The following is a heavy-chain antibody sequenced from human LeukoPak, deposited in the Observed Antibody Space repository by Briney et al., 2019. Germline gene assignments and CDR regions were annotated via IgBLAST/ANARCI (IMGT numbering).Heavy chain of an antibody. CDR2: INSDGSSI. J-gene: IGHJ4*02. V-gene: IGHV3-74*03. Sequence: GGSLRLSCVASGFTFSRYWMHWVRQAPGKGLVWVSRINSDGSSITYADSVKGRFTISRDNAKNTLYLQMTSLRAEDTAIYYCAKKVGLVSAPLYYFDVWGQGTLVTVSS. CDR1: GFTFSRYW. CDR3: AKKVGLVSAPLYYFDV. D-gene: IGHD5/OR15-5a*01.